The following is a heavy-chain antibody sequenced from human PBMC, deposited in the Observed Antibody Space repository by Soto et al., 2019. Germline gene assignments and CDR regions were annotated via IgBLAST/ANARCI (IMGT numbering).Heavy chain of an antibody. CDR2: IYYSGST. D-gene: IGHD2-8*01. CDR3: ARVLSESHVGYCTNGVCSPFRWFDP. V-gene: IGHV4-30-4*01. CDR1: GGSISSGDYY. Sequence: QVQLQESGPGLVKPSQTLSLTCTVSGGSISSGDYYWSWIRQPPGKGLEWIGYIYYSGSTYYNPSLKSRVTISVATSKNQFSLKLSSVTAADTAVYYCARVLSESHVGYCTNGVCSPFRWFDPWGQGPLVTVSS. J-gene: IGHJ5*02.